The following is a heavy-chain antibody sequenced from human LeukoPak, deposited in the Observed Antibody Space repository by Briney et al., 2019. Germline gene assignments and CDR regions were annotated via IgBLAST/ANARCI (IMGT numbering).Heavy chain of an antibody. J-gene: IGHJ4*02. CDR3: ARDQGYCSSTSCYGNFDY. Sequence: ASVKVSCKASGYTFTSYDINWVRQATGQGLEWMGWMNPNSGHAGYAQKFQGRVTMTRNTSITTAYMELRSLRSDDTAVYYCARDQGYCSSTSCYGNFDYWGQGTLVTVSS. D-gene: IGHD2-2*01. CDR2: MNPNSGHA. V-gene: IGHV1-8*01. CDR1: GYTFTSYD.